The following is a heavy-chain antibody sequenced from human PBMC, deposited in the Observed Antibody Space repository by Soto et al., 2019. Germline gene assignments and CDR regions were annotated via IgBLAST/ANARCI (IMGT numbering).Heavy chain of an antibody. CDR1: GDSIGNRQIY. V-gene: IGHV4-39*01. CDR3: GGGGGIAVAHL. Sequence: PSETLSLTCIVSGDSIGNRQIYWSWIRQPPGKGLEWVASVYTSGATYYNPSLTSRLTISVDRSENQFSLRLTSVTAADTAVYFCGGGGGIAVAHLWGQGILVTVSS. D-gene: IGHD6-19*01. CDR2: VYTSGAT. J-gene: IGHJ4*02.